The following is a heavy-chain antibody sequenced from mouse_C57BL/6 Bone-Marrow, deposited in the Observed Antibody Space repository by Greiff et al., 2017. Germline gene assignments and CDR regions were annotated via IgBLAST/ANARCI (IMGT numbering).Heavy chain of an antibody. J-gene: IGHJ4*01. V-gene: IGHV5-9-1*02. CDR2: ISSGGDYI. CDR3: TNEERDYVHAMDY. Sequence: EVMLVESGEGLVKPGGSLKLSCAASGFTFSSYAMSWVRQTSEKRLEWVAYISSGGDYIYYADTVKGRFTISRDNARNTLYLQMSSLKSEDTAMYYCTNEERDYVHAMDYWGQGTSVTGAS. D-gene: IGHD2-4*01. CDR1: GFTFSSYA.